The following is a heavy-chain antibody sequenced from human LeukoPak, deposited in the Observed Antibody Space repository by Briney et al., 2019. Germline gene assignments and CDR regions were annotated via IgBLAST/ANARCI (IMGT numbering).Heavy chain of an antibody. V-gene: IGHV1-2*02. Sequence: ASVKVSCKASGYTFTAYYMHWVRQAPGQGLEWMGWINPNSGGTNYAQKFQGRVTTTRDTSISTAYMELSRLRSDDTAVYYCARERVDIVVVPAPNWFDPWGQGTLVTVSS. CDR2: INPNSGGT. CDR1: GYTFTAYY. D-gene: IGHD2-2*01. CDR3: ARERVDIVVVPAPNWFDP. J-gene: IGHJ5*02.